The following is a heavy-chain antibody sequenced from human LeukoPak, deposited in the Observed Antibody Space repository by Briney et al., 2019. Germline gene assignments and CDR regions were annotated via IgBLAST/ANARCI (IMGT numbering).Heavy chain of an antibody. D-gene: IGHD6-19*01. CDR3: ARTQSSWYSSGWYGGGYFDY. Sequence: GGSLRLSCAASGFTFSSYAMHWVRQAPGKGLEWVAVISYDGSNKYYADSVKGRFTISRDNSKNTLYLQMNSLRAEDTAVYYCARTQSSWYSSGWYGGGYFDYWGQGTLVTVSS. CDR2: ISYDGSNK. J-gene: IGHJ4*02. CDR1: GFTFSSYA. V-gene: IGHV3-30-3*01.